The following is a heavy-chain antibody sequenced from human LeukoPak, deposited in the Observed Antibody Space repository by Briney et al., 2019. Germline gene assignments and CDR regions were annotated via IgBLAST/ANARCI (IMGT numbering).Heavy chain of an antibody. CDR3: ARHMGTYYDFWSGYSVPDY. Sequence: KPGESLKISCKGSGYSFTSYWIGWVRQMPGKGLEWMGIIYPGDSDTRYSPSFQGQVTISADKSISTAYLQWSSLKASDTAMYYCARHMGTYYDFWSGYSVPDYWGQGTLVTVSS. D-gene: IGHD3-3*01. J-gene: IGHJ4*02. V-gene: IGHV5-51*01. CDR2: IYPGDSDT. CDR1: GYSFTSYW.